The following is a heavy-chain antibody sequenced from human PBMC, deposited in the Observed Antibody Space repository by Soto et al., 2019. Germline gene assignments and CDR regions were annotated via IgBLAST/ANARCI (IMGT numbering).Heavy chain of an antibody. Sequence: PSETLSLTCTVSGVSVSSGSYYWSWIRQPPGKGLEWIGYIDDTGSTTNNPYLRRHVTLSVGTSKNQYSLKLSSVPAAATDVYYWARDHGSYSGCYFGADRRGWFDPWGQGTLGTVSS. CDR1: GVSVSSGSYY. CDR3: ARDHGSYSGCYFGADRRGWFDP. D-gene: IGHD1-26*01. CDR2: IDDTGST. V-gene: IGHV4-61*01. J-gene: IGHJ5*01.